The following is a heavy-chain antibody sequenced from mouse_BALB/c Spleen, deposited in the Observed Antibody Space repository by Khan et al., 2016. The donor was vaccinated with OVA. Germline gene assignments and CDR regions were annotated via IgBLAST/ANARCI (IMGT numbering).Heavy chain of an antibody. CDR1: GYTFTNYW. CDR3: TRGGVDESAFAY. CDR2: IYPSDSYT. Sequence: QVQLKQSGTELVRPGASVKLSCKASGYTFTNYWINWVKQRPGQGLEWIGNIYPSDSYTNYNQKFKDQATLTVDKSSSTAFMQLSRPTSEASAVYCGTRGGVDESAFAYWGQGTLVTVSA. D-gene: IGHD6-1*01. J-gene: IGHJ3*01. V-gene: IGHV1S126*01.